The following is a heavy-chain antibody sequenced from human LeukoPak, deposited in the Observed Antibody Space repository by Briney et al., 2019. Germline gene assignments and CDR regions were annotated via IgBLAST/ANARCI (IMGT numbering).Heavy chain of an antibody. D-gene: IGHD3-22*01. V-gene: IGHV3-23*01. CDR2: ISGSGGST. CDR3: AKTDPTYYCDSRPWGY. J-gene: IGHJ4*02. CDR1: GFTFSSYA. Sequence: GGSLRLSCAASGFTFSSYAMSWVRQAPGKGLEWVPAISGSGGSTYYADSVKGRFTISRDNSKNTLYLQMNSLRAEDTAVYYCAKTDPTYYCDSRPWGYWGQGTLVTVSS.